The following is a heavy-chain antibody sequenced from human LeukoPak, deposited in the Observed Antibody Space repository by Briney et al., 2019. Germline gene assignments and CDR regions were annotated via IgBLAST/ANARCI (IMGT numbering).Heavy chain of an antibody. CDR3: AKDSLRITMVRGVRWYYYMDV. J-gene: IGHJ6*03. CDR2: ISGSGGST. CDR1: GFTFSSYA. Sequence: GSLRLSCAASGFTFSSYAMSWVRQAPGKGLEWVSAISGSGGSTYYADSVKGRFTISRDNSKNTLYLQMNSLRAEDTAVYYCAKDSLRITMVRGVRWYYYMDVWGKGTTVTVSS. D-gene: IGHD3-10*01. V-gene: IGHV3-23*01.